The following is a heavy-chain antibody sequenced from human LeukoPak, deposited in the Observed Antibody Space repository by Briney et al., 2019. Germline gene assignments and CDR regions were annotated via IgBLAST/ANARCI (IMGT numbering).Heavy chain of an antibody. CDR2: MNPNSGNT. CDR3: ARGLTTVTTEGADY. CDR1: GYTFTSYY. D-gene: IGHD4-17*01. J-gene: IGHJ4*02. V-gene: IGHV1-8*02. Sequence: ASVKVSCKASGYTFTSYYMHWVRQATGQGLEWMGWMNPNSGNTGYAQKFQGRVTMTRNTSISTAYMELSSLRSEDTAVYYCARGLTTVTTEGADYWGQGTLVTVSS.